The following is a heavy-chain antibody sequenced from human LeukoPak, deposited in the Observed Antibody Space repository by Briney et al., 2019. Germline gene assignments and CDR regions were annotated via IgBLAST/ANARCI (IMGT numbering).Heavy chain of an antibody. D-gene: IGHD2-15*01. Sequence: GGSLRLSRADSGFTFSKYWMHWVRQTPGKGLVWVSCISADGTVTRYADSVKGRFTISRDNTKSTLYLQMHSLRAEDTAVYYCATAGGDGSRMGFDPWGQGTLVTVSS. CDR1: GFTFSKYW. CDR2: ISADGTVT. V-gene: IGHV3-74*01. CDR3: ATAGGDGSRMGFDP. J-gene: IGHJ5*02.